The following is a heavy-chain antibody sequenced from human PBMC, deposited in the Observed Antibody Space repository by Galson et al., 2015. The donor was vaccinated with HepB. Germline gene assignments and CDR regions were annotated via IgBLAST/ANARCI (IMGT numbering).Heavy chain of an antibody. CDR1: GFTLTSNY. CDR3: ARDHSAVYMDV. J-gene: IGHJ6*02. CDR2: IYSSGDP. V-gene: IGHV3-53*05. Sequence: SLRLSCAVSGFTLTSNYISWVRQAPGKGLEWISIIYSSGDPYYPDSLRGRFTISRDTSKNTVYLQMNRLRPEDTAVYYCARDHSAVYMDVWGQGTTVIVSS. D-gene: IGHD2-2*01.